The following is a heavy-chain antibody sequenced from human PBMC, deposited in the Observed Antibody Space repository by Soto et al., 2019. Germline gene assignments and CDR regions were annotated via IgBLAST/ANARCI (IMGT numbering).Heavy chain of an antibody. D-gene: IGHD2-21*02. CDR2: ISSASGYI. J-gene: IGHJ4*02. CDR3: ATGGSYCGGDCYSDY. V-gene: IGHV3-21*01. Sequence: GGSLRLSCAASGFTFGDYSMHWVRQAPGKGPEWVSAISSASGYIYYADSVKGRFTISRDNGKSSLYLQMSRLRAEDTAVYYCATGGSYCGGDCYSDYWGQGTMVTVSS. CDR1: GFTFGDYS.